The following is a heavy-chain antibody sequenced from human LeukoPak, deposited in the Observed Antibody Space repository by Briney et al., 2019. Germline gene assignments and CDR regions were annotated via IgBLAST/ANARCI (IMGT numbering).Heavy chain of an antibody. CDR2: IYYSGST. CDR3: ARVNERVDYYGMDV. D-gene: IGHD1-1*01. CDR1: GGSISSGGYY. J-gene: IGHJ6*02. V-gene: IGHV4-31*03. Sequence: PSQTLSLTCTVSGGSISSGGYYWSWIRQRPGKGLEWIGYIYYSGSTYYNPSLKSRVTISVDTSKNQFSLKLSSMTAADTAVYYCARVNERVDYYGMDVWGQGTTVTVSS.